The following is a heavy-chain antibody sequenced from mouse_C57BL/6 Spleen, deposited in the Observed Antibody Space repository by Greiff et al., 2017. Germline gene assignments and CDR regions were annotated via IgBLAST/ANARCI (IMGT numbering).Heavy chain of an antibody. CDR1: GYTFTDYY. CDR2: INPNNGGT. V-gene: IGHV1-26*01. D-gene: IGHD2-5*01. CDR3: ARRSYSNYYFDY. Sequence: VQLQQSGPELVKPGASVKISCKASGYTFTDYYMNWVKQSHGKSLEWIGDINPNNGGTSYNQKFKGKATLTVDKSSSTAYMELRSLTSEDSAVYYCARRSYSNYYFDYWGQGTTLTVSS. J-gene: IGHJ2*01.